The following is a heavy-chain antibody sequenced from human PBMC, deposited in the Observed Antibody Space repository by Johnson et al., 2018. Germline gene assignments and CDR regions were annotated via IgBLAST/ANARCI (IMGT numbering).Heavy chain of an antibody. CDR1: GFTFSDYT. V-gene: IGHV3-21*01. Sequence: VQLVESGGGLVKPGVSLRLSCAASGFTFSDYTMNWVRQAPGKGLEWVSSITSSTSYIYYAAPVKGRFTISRYNAKNSLFLQMNSLRAEDTAVYFWARISKDNWCMHAFDVWGQGTVATVSS. J-gene: IGHJ3*01. D-gene: IGHD2-8*01. CDR3: ARISKDNWCMHAFDV. CDR2: ITSSTSYI.